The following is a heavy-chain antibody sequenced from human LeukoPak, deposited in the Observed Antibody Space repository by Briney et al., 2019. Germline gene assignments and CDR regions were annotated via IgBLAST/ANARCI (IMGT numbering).Heavy chain of an antibody. J-gene: IGHJ5*02. CDR3: ARDPTTVVTPRYNWFDP. CDR1: GFTFTEYW. D-gene: IGHD4-23*01. V-gene: IGHV3-21*01. CDR2: ISSSSSYI. Sequence: GSLRLSCAASGFTFTEYWMNWVRQAPGKGLEWVSSISSSSSYIYYADSVKGRFTISRDNAKNSLYLQMNSLRAEDTAVYYCARDPTTVVTPRYNWFDPWGQGTLVTVSS.